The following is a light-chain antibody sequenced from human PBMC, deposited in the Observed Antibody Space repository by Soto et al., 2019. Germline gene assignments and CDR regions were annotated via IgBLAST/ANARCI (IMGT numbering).Light chain of an antibody. CDR2: AAS. CDR3: QQYNSYST. CDR1: QGIRND. J-gene: IGKJ1*01. V-gene: IGKV1-17*01. Sequence: DIHMTQSPSSLSASVGYRFTITCRASQGIRNDLGWYQQKPGKAPKRLIYAASSLQSGVPSRLSGSGSGTEFTLTISSLQPDDFATYYCQQYNSYSTFGQGTKVDIK.